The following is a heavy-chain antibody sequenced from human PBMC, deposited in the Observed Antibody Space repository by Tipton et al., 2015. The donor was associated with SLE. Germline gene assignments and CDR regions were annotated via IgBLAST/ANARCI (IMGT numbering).Heavy chain of an antibody. V-gene: IGHV4-34*01. CDR1: SGSFSGYH. CDR3: ARQLGWGDPFAFDH. D-gene: IGHD2-21*02. J-gene: IGHJ4*02. CDR2: VKYRGST. Sequence: TLSLTCTIYSGSFSGYHWSWIRQSPGKGLEWIGEVKYRGSTNYHPSLESRGTISIGTSKNQFSLNLSSVTAADTAVYYCARQLGWGDPFAFDHWDQGTLVTVSS.